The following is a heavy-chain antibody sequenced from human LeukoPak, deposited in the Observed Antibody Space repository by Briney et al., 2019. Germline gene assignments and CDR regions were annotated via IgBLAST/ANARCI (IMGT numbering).Heavy chain of an antibody. Sequence: PSETLSLTCAVYIDSFSNYHWNWIRQTPAKGMEWIGEVNESGGTNISPSLRSRVILSVDTSKNQFSLKLISVTVADTAIYYCARDPGTMLRGSRRGYDGNYYYMDVWGKGTTVTISS. J-gene: IGHJ6*03. V-gene: IGHV4-34*01. CDR1: IDSFSNYH. D-gene: IGHD3-10*01. CDR3: ARDPGTMLRGSRRGYDGNYYYMDV. CDR2: VNESGGT.